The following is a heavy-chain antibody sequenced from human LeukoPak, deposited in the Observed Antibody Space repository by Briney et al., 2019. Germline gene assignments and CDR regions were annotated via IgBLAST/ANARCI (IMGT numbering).Heavy chain of an antibody. J-gene: IGHJ6*03. CDR3: ARAYSSGWYLSSYYYYYYMDV. CDR2: ISSSSSTI. Sequence: PGGSLRLSCAASGFTFSSYSMNWVRQAPGKGLEWVSYISSSSSTIYYADSVKGRFTISRDNAKNSLYLQMNSLRAEDTAVYYCARAYSSGWYLSSYYYYYYMDVWGKGTTVTISS. D-gene: IGHD6-19*01. V-gene: IGHV3-48*01. CDR1: GFTFSSYS.